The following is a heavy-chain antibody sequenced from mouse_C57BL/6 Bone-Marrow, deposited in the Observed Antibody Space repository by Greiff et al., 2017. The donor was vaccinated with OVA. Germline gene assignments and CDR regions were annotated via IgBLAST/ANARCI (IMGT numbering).Heavy chain of an antibody. CDR1: GYAFSSSW. CDR3: ALGRGNYDWYFDV. Sequence: QVQLQQSGPELVKPGASVKISCKASGYAFSSSWMNWVKQRPGKGLEWIGRIYPGDGDTNYNGKFKGQATLNADKSSSTAYMQLSSLTSEDSAVYFCALGRGNYDWYFDVWGTGTTVTVSS. D-gene: IGHD2-1*01. V-gene: IGHV1-82*01. CDR2: IYPGDGDT. J-gene: IGHJ1*03.